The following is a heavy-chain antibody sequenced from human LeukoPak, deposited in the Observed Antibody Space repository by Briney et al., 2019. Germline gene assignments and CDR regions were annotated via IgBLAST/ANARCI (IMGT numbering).Heavy chain of an antibody. CDR2: VDHAGST. CDR3: ARGRVSSSTWYSTYYYFFYMDF. V-gene: IGHV4-59*01. D-gene: IGHD4-11*01. CDR1: DDSITMYY. J-gene: IGHJ6*03. Sequence: SETLSLTCTVSDDSITMYYWTWIRQPPGKGLEWIGYVDHAGSTKFSPSLNGRVSISRDTSNNFFSLRLRSVTAADTAVYFCARGRVSSSTWYSTYYYFFYMDFWGKGTTVTVSS.